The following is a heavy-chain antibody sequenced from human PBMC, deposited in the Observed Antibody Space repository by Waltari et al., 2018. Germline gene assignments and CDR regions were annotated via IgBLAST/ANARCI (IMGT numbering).Heavy chain of an antibody. J-gene: IGHJ5*02. CDR2: ISYSGVS. CDR1: GVSLSTSNSY. D-gene: IGHD3-16*02. V-gene: IGHV4-39*07. Sequence: QQSGPGLVTPSETLSLTCTVSGVSLSTSNSYWGWVRQPPGKGLEWIGTISYSGVSYYNSSLESRVTISLETSKNQLSLRLASVIAADTAVYYCARNSGDLSWPWGQGTLVIVSS. CDR3: ARNSGDLSWP.